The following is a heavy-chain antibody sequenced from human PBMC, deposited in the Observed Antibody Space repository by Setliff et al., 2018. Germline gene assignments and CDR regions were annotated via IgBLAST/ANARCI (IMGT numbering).Heavy chain of an antibody. J-gene: IGHJ5*02. V-gene: IGHV3-48*03. D-gene: IGHD6-25*01. CDR2: ISSSGTTK. CDR3: VPGRGS. CDR1: GFTFSSYE. Sequence: GGSLRLSCTPSGFTFSSYEVNWVRQAPGKGLEWVSYISSSGTTKHYADSVRGRFTISRDNAQKTLYLHMNNLRADDTAVFYCVPGRGSWGQGALVTVSS.